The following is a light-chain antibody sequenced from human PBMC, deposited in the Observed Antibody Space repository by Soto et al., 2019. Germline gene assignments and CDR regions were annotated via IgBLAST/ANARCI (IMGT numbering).Light chain of an antibody. V-gene: IGKV3-20*01. CDR1: QSVSSNY. Sequence: EIVLTQSPGTLSLSPGERATLSCRASQSVSSNYLVWYQQKPGQAPRLLVFDASNRATGIPGRFSGSGSGTDFTLTISGLEPEDFAVYYCQQYGSSPLTFGGGTKVEIK. CDR2: DAS. CDR3: QQYGSSPLT. J-gene: IGKJ4*01.